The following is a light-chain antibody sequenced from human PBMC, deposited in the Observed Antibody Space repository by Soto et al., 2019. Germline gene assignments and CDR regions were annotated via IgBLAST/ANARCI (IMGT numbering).Light chain of an antibody. J-gene: IGKJ1*01. V-gene: IGKV1-27*01. CDR1: QDISNA. Sequence: DIQMTQSPSSLSASVADRVTITCRASQDISNALAWYQQKPGKVPELLIYAASTLQSGVPPRFSGSGSGTDFSLTIYSLQPEDVATYYCHRYNSASTFGPGTKVEIK. CDR2: AAS. CDR3: HRYNSAST.